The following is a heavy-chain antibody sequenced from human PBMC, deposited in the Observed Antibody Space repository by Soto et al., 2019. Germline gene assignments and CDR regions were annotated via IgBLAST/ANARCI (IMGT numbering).Heavy chain of an antibody. CDR1: GFTFSSYS. J-gene: IGHJ4*02. CDR3: ASVSASDRLYLDY. D-gene: IGHD3-16*01. CDR2: ISSSSSYI. Sequence: GGSLRLFCAASGFTFSSYSMNWVRQAPGKGLEWVSSISSSSSYIYYADSVKGRFTISRDNAKNSLYLQMNSLRAEDTAVYYCASVSASDRLYLDYRGQGILVTVS. V-gene: IGHV3-21*01.